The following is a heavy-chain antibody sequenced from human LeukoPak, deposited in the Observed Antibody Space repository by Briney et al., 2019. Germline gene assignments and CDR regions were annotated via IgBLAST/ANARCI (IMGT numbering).Heavy chain of an antibody. CDR3: ARKGYRDYDNWFDP. CDR1: GYIFTSYW. Sequence: GESLKISCKASGYIFTSYWIGWVRQMPGKGLEWMGIIHPGDSDTRYSPSFQGQVTISADKSISTAYLQWSSLRASDTAIYYCARKGYRDYDNWFDPWGQGTLVTVSS. CDR2: IHPGDSDT. D-gene: IGHD5-12*01. V-gene: IGHV5-51*01. J-gene: IGHJ5*02.